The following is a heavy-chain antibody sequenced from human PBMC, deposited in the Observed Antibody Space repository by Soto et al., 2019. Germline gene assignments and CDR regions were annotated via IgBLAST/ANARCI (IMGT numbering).Heavy chain of an antibody. CDR3: ANNLGSDWSGFDP. D-gene: IGHD6-19*01. Sequence: EVQLLESGGGLVQPGGSLRLSCAASGFTFSSYAMSWVRQAPGKGLEWVSAISRSGGSTYYADSVKGRFTISRDNSKNTLYLQMNSLRAEDTAVYYCANNLGSDWSGFDPWGQGTLVTVSS. J-gene: IGHJ5*02. CDR2: ISRSGGST. CDR1: GFTFSSYA. V-gene: IGHV3-23*01.